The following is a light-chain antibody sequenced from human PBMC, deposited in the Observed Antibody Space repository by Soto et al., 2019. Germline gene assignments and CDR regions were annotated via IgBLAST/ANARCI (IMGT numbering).Light chain of an antibody. CDR2: GAS. CDR1: QSVSNNY. Sequence: EIVLTQPPGTLSLSPGERATLSCRASQSVSNNYLAWYQQKPGQAPRLLIYGASNRATGIPDRFSGSGSGTDFTLTISRLEPEDFAVYYCQQYGSSGTSGQGTKVDIK. CDR3: QQYGSSGT. V-gene: IGKV3-20*01. J-gene: IGKJ1*01.